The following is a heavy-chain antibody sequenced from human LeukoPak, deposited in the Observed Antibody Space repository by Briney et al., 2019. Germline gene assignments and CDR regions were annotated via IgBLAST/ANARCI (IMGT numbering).Heavy chain of an antibody. V-gene: IGHV3-48*01. CDR1: GFNLKTYS. D-gene: IGHD3-16*01. CDR3: ARDLTSAYWTPGGYYYYMDV. Sequence: GGSLKLSCAASGFNLKTYSINWVRQAPGKGREWVSYITSDSAFMYYADSVKGRFTISRDNATNSVYLQMHSLRVEDTAVYYCARDLTSAYWTPGGYYYYMDVWGKGTTVTVSS. J-gene: IGHJ6*03. CDR2: ITSDSAFM.